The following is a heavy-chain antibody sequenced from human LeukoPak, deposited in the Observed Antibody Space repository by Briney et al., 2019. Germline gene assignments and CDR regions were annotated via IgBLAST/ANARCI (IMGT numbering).Heavy chain of an antibody. D-gene: IGHD1-1*01. CDR2: IYPTDSDA. CDR3: GASPSPTGTERYY. CDR1: GYAFTTYW. J-gene: IGHJ4*02. Sequence: PGESLKISCKLSGYAFTTYWIGWVRQMPGKGPEWMGIIYPTDSDARYSPSFQGQVTISVDKSISTVYLQWNSLKASDSAMYYCGASPSPTGTERYYWGQGTLVTVSS. V-gene: IGHV5-51*01.